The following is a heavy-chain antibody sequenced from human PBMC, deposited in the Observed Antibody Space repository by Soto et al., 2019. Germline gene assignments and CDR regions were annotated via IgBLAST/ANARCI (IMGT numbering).Heavy chain of an antibody. CDR3: AASSYLPLWASRSTHPTDV. V-gene: IGHV3-11*06. D-gene: IGHD3-10*01. CDR1: GFTFSDHY. Sequence: QVQLVESGGDLVKPGGSLRLSCAASGFTFSDHYLSWIRQTPGKGLEWVAYITSGGSFKNYTDSVKGRFVISRDNAKNSLYLQMTSLRAEDTAVYYCAASSYLPLWASRSTHPTDVWGRGTTVPVSS. J-gene: IGHJ6*02. CDR2: ITSGGSFK.